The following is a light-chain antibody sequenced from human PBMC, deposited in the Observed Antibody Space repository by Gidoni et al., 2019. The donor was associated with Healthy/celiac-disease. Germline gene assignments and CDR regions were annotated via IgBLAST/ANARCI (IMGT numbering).Light chain of an antibody. CDR1: QSISSW. CDR3: QQYNSYSRT. CDR2: KAS. J-gene: IGKJ1*01. V-gene: IGKV1-5*03. Sequence: DIHMTQSTSTLSASVGDRVTIPCRSSQSISSWLAWYQQKPGKAPKLLSYKASSLESGVPSRFSGSGSGTEFTLTISSLQPDDFATYYCQQYNSYSRTFGQGTKVEIK.